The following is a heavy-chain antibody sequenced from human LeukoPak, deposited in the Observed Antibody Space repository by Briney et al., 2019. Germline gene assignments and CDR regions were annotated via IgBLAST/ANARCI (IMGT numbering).Heavy chain of an antibody. V-gene: IGHV1-2*02. D-gene: IGHD2-2*01. CDR3: AVSRYCSSTSCSPSDY. CDR2: INPNSGGT. Sequence: ASVKVSCKASGYTFTGYYMHWVRQAPGQGLEWMGWINPNSGGTNYAQKFQGRVTMTRDTSISTAYMELSRLRSDDTAVYYCAVSRYCSSTSCSPSDYWGQGTLVTVSS. CDR1: GYTFTGYY. J-gene: IGHJ4*02.